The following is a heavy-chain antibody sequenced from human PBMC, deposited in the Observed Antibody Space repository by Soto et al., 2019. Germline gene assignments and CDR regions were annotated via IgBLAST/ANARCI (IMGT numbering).Heavy chain of an antibody. V-gene: IGHV1-46*01. J-gene: IGHJ5*02. D-gene: IGHD6-6*01. CDR1: GYTFINYY. CDR2: TNPSDGSA. CDR3: ARGAYISSSFGWFDP. Sequence: ASVKVSCKASGYTFINYYIYWVRQAPGQGLEWMGITNPSDGSASYTQKFQGRVTMTRDTSTSTVYMELSSLRSEDTAVYYCARGAYISSSFGWFDPWGQGTLVTVSS.